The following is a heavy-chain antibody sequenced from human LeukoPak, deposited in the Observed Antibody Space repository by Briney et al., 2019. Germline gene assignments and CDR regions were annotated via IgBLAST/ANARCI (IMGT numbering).Heavy chain of an antibody. Sequence: SETLSLTCTVSGGSISSGSYYWSWIRQPAGKGLEWIVRIYTSGSTNYNPSLKSRVTISVDTSKNQFSLKLSSVTAADTAVYYCARADCTNGVCYTSDYWGQGTLVTVSS. V-gene: IGHV4-61*02. CDR1: GGSISSGSYY. CDR3: ARADCTNGVCYTSDY. CDR2: IYTSGST. J-gene: IGHJ4*02. D-gene: IGHD2-8*01.